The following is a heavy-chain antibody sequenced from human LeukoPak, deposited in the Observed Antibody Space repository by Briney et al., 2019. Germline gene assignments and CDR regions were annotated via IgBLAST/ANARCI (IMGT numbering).Heavy chain of an antibody. V-gene: IGHV1-8*01. CDR1: GYTFTSYD. D-gene: IGHD1-26*01. Sequence: ASVKVSCKASGYTFTSYDINWVRQATGQGLEWMGWMNPNSGNTGYAQKFQGRVTMTRNTSISTAYMELSSLRSEDTAVYYRARGGYIVGATTSDYFDYWGQGTLVTVSS. CDR2: MNPNSGNT. J-gene: IGHJ4*02. CDR3: ARGGYIVGATTSDYFDY.